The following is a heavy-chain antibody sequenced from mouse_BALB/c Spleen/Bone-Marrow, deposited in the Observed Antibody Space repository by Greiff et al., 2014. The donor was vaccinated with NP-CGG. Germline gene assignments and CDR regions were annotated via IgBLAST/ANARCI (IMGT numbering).Heavy chain of an antibody. Sequence: EVQLQQSGAVLVKPGVSVKLSCTASGFNFKDTYMPWVKQRPEQGLEWIGRIDPANGNTKYDPKFQGKATITADTSSNTAYLQLNSLTSEDTAVYYCAGSGGYGNYLASFAYWGQGTMVTGST. J-gene: IGHJ3*01. CDR2: IDPANGNT. CDR1: GFNFKDTY. D-gene: IGHD2-10*02. CDR3: AGSGGYGNYLASFAY. V-gene: IGHV14-3*02.